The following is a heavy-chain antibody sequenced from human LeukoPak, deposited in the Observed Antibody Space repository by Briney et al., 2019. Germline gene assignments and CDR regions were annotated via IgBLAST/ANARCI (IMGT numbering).Heavy chain of an antibody. CDR3: AREVGRGVFDY. D-gene: IGHD1-26*01. J-gene: IGHJ4*02. CDR1: GFTFSSYA. CDR2: ISYDGSNK. Sequence: GGSLRLSCAASGFTFSSYAMHWVRQAPGKGLEWVAVISYDGSNKYYADSVKGRFTISRDNSKNTLYLQMNSLRAEDTAVYYCAREVGRGVFDYWGQGTLVTVSS. V-gene: IGHV3-30*04.